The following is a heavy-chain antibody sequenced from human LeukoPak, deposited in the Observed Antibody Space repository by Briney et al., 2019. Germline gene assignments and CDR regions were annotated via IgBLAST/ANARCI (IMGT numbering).Heavy chain of an antibody. CDR3: ASSMVYAMFDY. Sequence: GGSLRLSCAASGFTFRGYSMNWVRQAPGKGLEWVSSISSSSSYIYYADSVKGRFTISRDNAKNSLYLQMNSLRAEDTAVYYCASSMVYAMFDYWGQGTLVTVSS. D-gene: IGHD2-8*01. CDR1: GFTFRGYS. J-gene: IGHJ4*02. V-gene: IGHV3-21*01. CDR2: ISSSSSYI.